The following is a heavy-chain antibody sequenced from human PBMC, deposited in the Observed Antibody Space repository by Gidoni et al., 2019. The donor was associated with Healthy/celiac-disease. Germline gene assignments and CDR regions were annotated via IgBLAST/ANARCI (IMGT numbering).Heavy chain of an antibody. V-gene: IGHV1-69*12. D-gene: IGHD3-10*01. CDR2: IIPIFGTA. CDR1: GGTFSSYA. Sequence: QVQLLQSGAEVKKPGSPVKVSCKAPGGTFSSYAISWVRQAPGQGLEWMGGIIPIFGTANYAQKFQGRVTITADESTSTAYMELSSLRSEDTAVYYCATAPLSTFEGRYYYYYGMDVWGQGTTVTVSS. J-gene: IGHJ6*02. CDR3: ATAPLSTFEGRYYYYYGMDV.